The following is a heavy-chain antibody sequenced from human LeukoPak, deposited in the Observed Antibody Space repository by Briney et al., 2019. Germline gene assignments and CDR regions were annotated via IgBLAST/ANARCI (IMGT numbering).Heavy chain of an antibody. Sequence: GGSLRLSCEASGFIFSNYVMSWVRQAPGKGLEWVSAISGSGGSTYYADALKGRLTISRDNSKNTLYLQMSSLRAEDTAVYYCAKDPRIAAAGGAFDIWGQGTMVTVSS. V-gene: IGHV3-23*01. CDR2: ISGSGGST. CDR3: AKDPRIAAAGGAFDI. CDR1: GFIFSNYV. J-gene: IGHJ3*02. D-gene: IGHD6-13*01.